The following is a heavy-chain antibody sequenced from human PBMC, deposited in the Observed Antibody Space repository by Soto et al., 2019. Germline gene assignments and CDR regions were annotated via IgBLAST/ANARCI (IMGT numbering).Heavy chain of an antibody. CDR2: ISYDGSNK. D-gene: IGHD3-3*01. CDR3: ARDGKWLLYLYYYYYGMDV. J-gene: IGHJ6*02. Sequence: PGGSLRLSCAASGFTFSSYAMHWVRQAPGKGLEWVAVISYDGSNKYYADSVKGRFTISRDNSKNTLYLQMNSLRAEDTAVYYCARDGKWLLYLYYYYYGMDVWGQGTTVTVSS. CDR1: GFTFSSYA. V-gene: IGHV3-30-3*01.